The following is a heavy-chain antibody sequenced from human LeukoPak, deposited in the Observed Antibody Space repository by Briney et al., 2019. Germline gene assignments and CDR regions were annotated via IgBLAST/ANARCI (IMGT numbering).Heavy chain of an antibody. J-gene: IGHJ3*02. V-gene: IGHV4-59*08. CDR3: ARRKNSAWSTDAFDI. Sequence: PSETLSLTCTVSGGSINSYYWSWIRQPPGKGLEWVGYIYYSGSTRYNPSLKSRVTITVDTSKNQFSLKLNSATAADTAVYYCARRKNSAWSTDAFDIWGQGTMVTVSS. CDR1: GGSINSYY. CDR2: IYYSGST. D-gene: IGHD6-19*01.